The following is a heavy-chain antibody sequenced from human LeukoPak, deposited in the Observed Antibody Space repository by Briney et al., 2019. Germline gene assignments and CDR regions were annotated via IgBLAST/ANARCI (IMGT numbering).Heavy chain of an antibody. CDR2: IKSKTDGGTT. CDR1: GFTFSNAW. CDR3: TTGITMVRGVMLNDY. J-gene: IGHJ4*02. Sequence: GGSLRLSCAGSGFTFSNAWMSWVRQAPGKGLEWVGRIKSKTDGGTTDYAAPVKGRFTISRDDSKNTLYLQMNSLKTEDTAVYYCTTGITMVRGVMLNDYWGQGTLVTVSS. V-gene: IGHV3-15*01. D-gene: IGHD3-10*01.